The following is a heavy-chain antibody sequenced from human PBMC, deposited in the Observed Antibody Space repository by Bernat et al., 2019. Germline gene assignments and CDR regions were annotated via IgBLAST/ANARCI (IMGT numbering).Heavy chain of an antibody. D-gene: IGHD1-1*01. CDR1: GFTFSSYG. V-gene: IGHV3-33*01. CDR2: IWYDGSNK. J-gene: IGHJ4*02. Sequence: QVQLVESGGGVVQPGRSLRLSCAASGFTFSSYGMHWVRQAPGKGLEWVAVIWYDGSNKYYADSVKGRFTISRDNSKNTLYLQMNSLRAEDTAVYYCARDGGTTDEGDFDYWGQGTPVTVSS. CDR3: ARDGGTTDEGDFDY.